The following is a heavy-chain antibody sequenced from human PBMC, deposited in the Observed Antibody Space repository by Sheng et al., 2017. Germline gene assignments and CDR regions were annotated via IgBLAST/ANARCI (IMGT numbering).Heavy chain of an antibody. V-gene: IGHV1-69*10. CDR2: IIPMLGIP. D-gene: IGHD1-7*01. CDR3: ARGNWNYLSDY. J-gene: IGHJ4*02. Sequence: QVQLVQSGAEVKKPGSSLKVSCKASGGTFSSSSINWVRQAPGQGPEGMEEIIPMLGIPNYAQRFQGRVTITADKSTSTAYMELSSLRSEDTAVYYCARGNWNYLSDYWGQGTLVTVSS. CDR1: GGTFSSSS.